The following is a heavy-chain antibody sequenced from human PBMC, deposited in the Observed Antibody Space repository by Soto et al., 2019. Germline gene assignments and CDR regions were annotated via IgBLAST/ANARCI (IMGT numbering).Heavy chain of an antibody. J-gene: IGHJ5*02. CDR1: GGSISSGGYY. CDR3: ARGLGYCSSTSCYRLDP. CDR2: IYYSGST. V-gene: IGHV4-31*03. Sequence: SETLSLTCTVSGGSISSGGYYWSWIRQHPGKGLEWIGYIYYSGSTYYNPSLKSRVTISVDTSKNQFSLKLSSVTAADTAVYYCARGLGYCSSTSCYRLDPWGQGTLVTVSS. D-gene: IGHD2-2*01.